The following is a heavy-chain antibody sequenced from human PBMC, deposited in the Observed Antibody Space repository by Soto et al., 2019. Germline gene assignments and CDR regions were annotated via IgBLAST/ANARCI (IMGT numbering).Heavy chain of an antibody. CDR3: ARDIVVVTATPERAFDI. Sequence: DSVKVSCKASGYTFPSYYMHWVRQAPGQGLEWMGIINPSGGSTSYAQKFQGRVTMTRDTSTSTVYMELSSLRSEDTAVYYCARDIVVVTATPERAFDIWGQGTMVTVSS. V-gene: IGHV1-46*01. J-gene: IGHJ3*02. CDR2: INPSGGST. CDR1: GYTFPSYY. D-gene: IGHD2-21*02.